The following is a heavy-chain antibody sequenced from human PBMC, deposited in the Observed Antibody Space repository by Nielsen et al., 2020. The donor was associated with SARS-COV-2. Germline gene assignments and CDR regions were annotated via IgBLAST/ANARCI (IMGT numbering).Heavy chain of an antibody. CDR2: ISYDGSNK. D-gene: IGHD3-3*01. V-gene: IGHV3-30*18. J-gene: IGHJ4*02. Sequence: GESLKISCAASGFTFSSYGMHWVRQAPGKGLEWVAVISYDGSNKYYADSVKGRFTISRDNSKNTLYLQMNSLRAEDTAVYYCAKDLDYDFWSGYYWGQGTLVTVSS. CDR1: GFTFSSYG. CDR3: AKDLDYDFWSGYY.